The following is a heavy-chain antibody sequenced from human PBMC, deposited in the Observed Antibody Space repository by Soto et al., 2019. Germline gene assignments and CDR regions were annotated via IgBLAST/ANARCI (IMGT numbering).Heavy chain of an antibody. CDR3: ARGRYGDPKWGYYYYYGMDV. CDR1: GGSFSGYY. CDR2: INNSSST. Sequence: PSDTLSLTCAVYGGSFSGYYWSWIRQPPGKGLEWIGQINNSSSTTYNRSLKSRVTISLDTSKNQFSLKLSSVTAADTAVYYCARGRYGDPKWGYYYYYGMDVWGQGTTVTVSS. D-gene: IGHD4-17*01. J-gene: IGHJ6*02. V-gene: IGHV4-34*01.